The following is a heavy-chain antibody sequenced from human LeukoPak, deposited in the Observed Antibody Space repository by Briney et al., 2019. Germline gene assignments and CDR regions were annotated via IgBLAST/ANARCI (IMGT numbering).Heavy chain of an antibody. Sequence: PGGSLRLSCAASGFTFSSYGMHWVRQAPGKGLEWVSSIGSGSTYIKYADSVKGRFTTSRDDAKSSLFLQMISLRADDTAVYYCARPGRGPGNFYYMDVWGKGTTVTVSS. V-gene: IGHV3-21*06. CDR1: GFTFSSYG. CDR3: ARPGRGPGNFYYMDV. CDR2: IGSGSTYI. J-gene: IGHJ6*03. D-gene: IGHD3-10*01.